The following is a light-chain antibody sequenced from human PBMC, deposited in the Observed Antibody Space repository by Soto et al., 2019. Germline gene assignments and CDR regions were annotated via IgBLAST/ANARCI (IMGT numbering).Light chain of an antibody. J-gene: IGLJ1*01. CDR2: DAS. CDR3: SAYTSSSTYV. CDR1: SSDVGGYNY. Sequence: QSALTQPASVSGSPGQSITISCTGTSSDVGGYNYVSWYQQYPGKAPKLMIYDASNRPSEVSNRFFGSKSGNTASLTISGLQAEDEADYYCSAYTSSSTYVFGAGTKVTVL. V-gene: IGLV2-14*01.